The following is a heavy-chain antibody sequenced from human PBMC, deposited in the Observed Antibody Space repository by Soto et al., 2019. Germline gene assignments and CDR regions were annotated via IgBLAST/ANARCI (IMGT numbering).Heavy chain of an antibody. CDR2: ISRNSGAV. Sequence: EVRLVESGGGLVQPGKSLRLSCAASGFTFGDFAMHWVRQTPGKGLEWVAVISRNSGAVDYADSVKGRFTISRDDAKNSLYLQMSSQITDDTALYFCAKGHTEYPRTSFEFDVWGQGSLITVSS. CDR1: GFTFGDFA. J-gene: IGHJ4*02. D-gene: IGHD2-2*01. V-gene: IGHV3-9*01. CDR3: AKGHTEYPRTSFEFDV.